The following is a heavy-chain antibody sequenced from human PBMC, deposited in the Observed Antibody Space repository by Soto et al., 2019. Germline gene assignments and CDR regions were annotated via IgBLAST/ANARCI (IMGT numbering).Heavy chain of an antibody. D-gene: IGHD3-9*01. V-gene: IGHV3-23*01. J-gene: IGHJ6*02. CDR3: AKDLSIDDILTGYYSRGMDV. CDR1: GFTFSSYA. CDR2: ISGSGGST. Sequence: PGGSLRLSCAASGFTFSSYAMSWVRQAPGKGLEWVSAISGSGGSTYYADSVKGRFTISRDNSKNTLYLQMNSLRAEDTAVYYCAKDLSIDDILTGYYSRGMDVWGQGTTVTVSS.